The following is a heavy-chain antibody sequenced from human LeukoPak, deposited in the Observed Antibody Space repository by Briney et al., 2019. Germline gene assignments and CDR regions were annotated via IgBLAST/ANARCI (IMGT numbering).Heavy chain of an antibody. CDR2: IYHSGNT. V-gene: IGHV4-31*03. CDR1: GGSISSGGYY. Sequence: SETLSLTCTVSGGSISSGGYYWSWIRQHPGKGLEWIGYIYHSGNTDYNPSLKSRVTISVDTSKNHFSLNLSSVTAADTAVYYCARVRGGGTSGAFDIWGQGTMVTASS. CDR3: ARVRGGGTSGAFDI. D-gene: IGHD1-1*01. J-gene: IGHJ3*02.